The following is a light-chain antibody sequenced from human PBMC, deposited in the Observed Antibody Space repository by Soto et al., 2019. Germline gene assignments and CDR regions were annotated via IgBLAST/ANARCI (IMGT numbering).Light chain of an antibody. CDR2: EVI. CDR3: SSYTSSSTRE. Sequence: QSVLTQPASVSGSPGQSITISCTGTSSDVGGYNYVSWYQQHPGKAPKLMIYEVINRPSGVSNRFSGSKSGNTASLIISGLQAEDEAHYYCSSYTSSSTREFGGGTKLTVL. V-gene: IGLV2-14*01. CDR1: SSDVGGYNY. J-gene: IGLJ3*02.